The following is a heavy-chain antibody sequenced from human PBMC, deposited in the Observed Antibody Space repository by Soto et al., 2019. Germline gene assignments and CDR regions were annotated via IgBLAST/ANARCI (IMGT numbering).Heavy chain of an antibody. CDR1: GGSFSGYY. CDR2: INHSGST. J-gene: IGHJ4*02. CDR3: ARGIPVDCSGGSCYLFFEY. Sequence: SETLSLTCAVYGGSFSGYYWSWIRQPPGKGLEWIGEINHSGSTNYNPSLKSRVTISVDTSKNQFSLKLSSVTAADTAVYYCARGIPVDCSGGSCYLFFEYWGQGTLVTVSS. V-gene: IGHV4-34*01. D-gene: IGHD2-15*01.